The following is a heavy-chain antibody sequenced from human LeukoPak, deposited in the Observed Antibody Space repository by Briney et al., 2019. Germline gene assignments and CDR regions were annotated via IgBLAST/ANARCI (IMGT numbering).Heavy chain of an antibody. V-gene: IGHV4-34*01. CDR3: ARGRGAVAGY. Sequence: GSLRLSCTASGFIFNKAWMNWVRQAPGKGLEWIGEINHSGSTNYNPSLKSRVTISVDTSKNQFSLKLSSVTAADTAVYYCARGRGAVAGYWGQGTLVTVSS. J-gene: IGHJ4*02. CDR2: INHSGST. D-gene: IGHD6-19*01. CDR1: GFIFNKAW.